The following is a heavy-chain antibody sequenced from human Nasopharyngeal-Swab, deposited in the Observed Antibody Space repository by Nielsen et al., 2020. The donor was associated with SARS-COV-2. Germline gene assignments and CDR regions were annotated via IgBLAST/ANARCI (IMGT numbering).Heavy chain of an antibody. Sequence: SETLSLTCTVSGCSISDFHWRWLRPPPGKGLVFLVYIFYSLSPTYNPSLKSRVTMSVDTSKSQFSLKLRSVTAADTAVYYCAKFTSGSPTPHYHYYGMDVWGQGATVTVSS. CDR2: IFYSLSP. J-gene: IGHJ6*02. CDR3: AKFTSGSPTPHYHYYGMDV. V-gene: IGHV4-59*08. D-gene: IGHD1-26*01. CDR1: GCSISDFH.